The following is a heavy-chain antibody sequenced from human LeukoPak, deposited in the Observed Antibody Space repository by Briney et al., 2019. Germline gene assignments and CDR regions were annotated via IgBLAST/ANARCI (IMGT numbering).Heavy chain of an antibody. J-gene: IGHJ4*02. CDR2: ISWNSGSI. V-gene: IGHV3-9*01. CDR1: GLTFDDYG. D-gene: IGHD3-16*01. Sequence: GRSLRLSCAASGLTFDDYGMHWVRQAPGKGLEWVSGISWNSGSIGYADSVEGRFTISRDNAKNSLYLQMNSLRAEDTALYYCAKAPRGNDDYFDYWGQGTLVTVSS. CDR3: AKAPRGNDDYFDY.